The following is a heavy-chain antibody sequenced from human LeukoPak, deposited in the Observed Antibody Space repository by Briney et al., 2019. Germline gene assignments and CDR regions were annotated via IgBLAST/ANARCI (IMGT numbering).Heavy chain of an antibody. Sequence: GGSLRLSCAPSGFTFRTSAMTCLPQAPGKGLVWVSRINSDGHPTTYADSVKGRFTISRDNAKNPMYMQMNSLRAEDTAVYYCARGGVDYWGQGTLVTVSS. CDR1: GFTFRTSA. D-gene: IGHD3-16*01. CDR3: ARGGVDY. CDR2: INSDGHPT. V-gene: IGHV3-74*03. J-gene: IGHJ4*02.